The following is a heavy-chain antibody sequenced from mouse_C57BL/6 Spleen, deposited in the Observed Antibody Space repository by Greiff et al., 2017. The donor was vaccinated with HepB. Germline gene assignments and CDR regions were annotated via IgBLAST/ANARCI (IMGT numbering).Heavy chain of an antibody. CDR3: ERGPNYGSSSAWFAY. D-gene: IGHD1-1*01. CDR1: GYSFTGYY. Sequence: VQLQQSGPELVKPGASVKISCKASGYSFTGYYMHWVKQSHGNILDWIGYIYPYNGVSSYNQKFKGKATLTVDKSSSTAYMELRSLTSEDSAVYSCERGPNYGSSSAWFAYWGQGTLVTVSA. V-gene: IGHV1-31*01. J-gene: IGHJ3*01. CDR2: IYPYNGVS.